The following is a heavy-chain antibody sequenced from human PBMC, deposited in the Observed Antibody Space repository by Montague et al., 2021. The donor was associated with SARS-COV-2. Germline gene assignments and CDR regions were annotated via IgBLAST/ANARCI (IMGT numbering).Heavy chain of an antibody. Sequence: SETLSLTCTVSGGPISSYYWSWIRQPPGRGLQWIGYISYSGSTYYNPSLKSRVTISVDTSKNQFSLKLSSVTAADTAVYYCARVRYYGSGTSLGMDVWGQGTTVTVSS. V-gene: IGHV4-59*12. CDR2: ISYSGST. CDR1: GGPISSYY. D-gene: IGHD3-10*01. J-gene: IGHJ6*02. CDR3: ARVRYYGSGTSLGMDV.